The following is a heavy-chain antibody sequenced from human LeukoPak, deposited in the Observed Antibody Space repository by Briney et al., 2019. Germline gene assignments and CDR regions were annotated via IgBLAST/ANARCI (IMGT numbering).Heavy chain of an antibody. Sequence: PGGSLRLSCTASGFTFGDYAMSWVRQAPGKGLEWVGFIRSKAYGGTTEYAASVKGRFTISRDDSKSIAYLQMNSLRAEDTAVYYCTRDEDFYSSSSDYWGQGTLVTVSS. J-gene: IGHJ4*02. CDR1: GFTFGDYA. CDR3: TRDEDFYSSSSDY. D-gene: IGHD6-6*01. CDR2: IRSKAYGGTT. V-gene: IGHV3-49*04.